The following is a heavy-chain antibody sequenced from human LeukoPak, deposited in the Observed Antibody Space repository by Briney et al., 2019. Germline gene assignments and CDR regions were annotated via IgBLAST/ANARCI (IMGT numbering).Heavy chain of an antibody. Sequence: PSETLSLTCTVSGYSISSGYYWGWIRQPPGKGLEWIGSIYHSGSTYYNPSLKSRVTISVDTSKNQFSLKLSSVTAADTAVYYCASFPDTAMILFDYWSQGTLVTVSS. CDR1: GYSISSGYY. J-gene: IGHJ4*02. CDR3: ASFPDTAMILFDY. V-gene: IGHV4-38-2*02. CDR2: IYHSGST. D-gene: IGHD5-18*01.